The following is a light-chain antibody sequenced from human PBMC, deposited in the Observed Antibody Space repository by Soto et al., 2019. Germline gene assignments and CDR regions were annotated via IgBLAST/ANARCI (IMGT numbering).Light chain of an antibody. Sequence: QSALTQPRSVSGSPGQSATISCTGTSSDVGGYNYVSWYQQQPGKAPKLMIYDVSKRPSGVPDRFSGSKSGNTASLTISGLQAEDEADYHCCSYAGSYTFDVFGTGTKLTVL. CDR2: DVS. V-gene: IGLV2-11*01. J-gene: IGLJ1*01. CDR1: SSDVGGYNY. CDR3: CSYAGSYTFDV.